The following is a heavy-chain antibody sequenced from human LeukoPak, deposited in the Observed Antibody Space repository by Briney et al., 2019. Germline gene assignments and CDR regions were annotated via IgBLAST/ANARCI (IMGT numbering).Heavy chain of an antibody. CDR1: GFTFSSYW. V-gene: IGHV3-7*01. CDR3: ARWVGSTDWFDP. J-gene: IGHJ5*02. CDR2: IKQDGREK. D-gene: IGHD1-26*01. Sequence: QPGGSLRLSCAASGFTFSSYWMSWVRQAPGKGLEWVANIKQDGREKYYVDSVKGRFTISRDNAKNSLYLQVDSLRAEDTAVYYCARWVGSTDWFDPWGQGTLVTVSS.